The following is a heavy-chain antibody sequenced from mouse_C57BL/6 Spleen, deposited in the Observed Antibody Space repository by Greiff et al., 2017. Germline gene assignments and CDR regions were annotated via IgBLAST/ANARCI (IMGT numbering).Heavy chain of an antibody. Sequence: QVQLQQPGTELVRPGASVKLSCKASGYTFTSYWMHWVKQRPGQGLEWIGNINPSNGGTNYNEKFKSKATLTVDKSSSTAYMQLSSLTSEDSAVYYCARFVSIITAVVARYFDVWGTGTTVTVSS. V-gene: IGHV1-53*01. CDR2: INPSNGGT. CDR3: ARFVSIITAVVARYFDV. J-gene: IGHJ1*03. CDR1: GYTFTSYW. D-gene: IGHD1-1*01.